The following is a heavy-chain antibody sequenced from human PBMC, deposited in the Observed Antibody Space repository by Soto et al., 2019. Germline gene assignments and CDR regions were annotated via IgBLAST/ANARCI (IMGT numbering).Heavy chain of an antibody. J-gene: IGHJ5*02. CDR2: ISAYNGNT. Sequence: ASVKVSCKASGYTFTSYGISWVRQAPGQGLEWMGWISAYNGNTNYAQKLQGRVTMTTDTSTSTAYMELRSLRSDDTAVYYCARDSLGYYDSSRNWFDPWGQGTLVTVSS. CDR3: ARDSLGYYDSSRNWFDP. V-gene: IGHV1-18*01. CDR1: GYTFTSYG. D-gene: IGHD3-22*01.